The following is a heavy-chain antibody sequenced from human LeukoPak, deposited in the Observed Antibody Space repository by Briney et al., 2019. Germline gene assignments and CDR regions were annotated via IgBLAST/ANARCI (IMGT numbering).Heavy chain of an antibody. V-gene: IGHV3-21*01. CDR2: ISSSSSYI. CDR1: GFTFSSYA. J-gene: IGHJ6*02. D-gene: IGHD2-2*01. CDR3: ARGVRCSSTSCRIMGYYYYGMDV. Sequence: GGSLRLSCAASGFTFSSYAMNWVRQAPGKGLEWVSSISSSSSYIHDADSVKGRFTISRDNAKNSLYLQMNSLRAEDTAVYYCARGVRCSSTSCRIMGYYYYGMDVWGQGTTVTVSS.